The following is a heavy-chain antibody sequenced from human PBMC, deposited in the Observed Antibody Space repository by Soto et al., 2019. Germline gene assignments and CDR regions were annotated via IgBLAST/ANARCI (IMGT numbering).Heavy chain of an antibody. CDR3: ARTSYDSSGTAADP. D-gene: IGHD3-22*01. J-gene: IGHJ5*02. Sequence: SETLSLTCTFAGFSISSGGYYWSWIRQHPGKGLEWIGYIYYSGSTYYNPSLKSRVTISVVTSKNQFSLKLSSVTAADTAVYYCARTSYDSSGTAADPWGQGTLVTVS. CDR2: IYYSGST. CDR1: GFSISSGGYY. V-gene: IGHV4-31*03.